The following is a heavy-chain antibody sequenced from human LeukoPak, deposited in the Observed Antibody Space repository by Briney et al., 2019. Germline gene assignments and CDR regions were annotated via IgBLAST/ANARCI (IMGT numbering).Heavy chain of an antibody. CDR2: INAGNGNT. J-gene: IGHJ4*02. D-gene: IGHD3-10*01. V-gene: IGHV1-3*01. CDR1: GYTLTSYA. CDR3: ARDGSGSYGYFDY. Sequence: ASVKVSCKASGYTLTSYAMHWVRQAPGQRLEWMGWINAGNGNTKYSQKFQGRVTITRDTSASTAYMELSSLRSEDTAVYYCARDGSGSYGYFDYWGQGTLVTVSS.